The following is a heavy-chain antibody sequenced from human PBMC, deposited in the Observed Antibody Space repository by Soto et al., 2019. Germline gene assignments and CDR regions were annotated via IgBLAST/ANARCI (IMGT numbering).Heavy chain of an antibody. CDR1: GFSFSTYN. V-gene: IGHV3-48*01. Sequence: HPGGSLRLSCAASGFSFSTYNMNWVRQAPGRGLEWVSYISSRSSTIYHADSVKGRFTISRDNSNYTLYLQMNSLRVEDTAVYYCAKTTDRSGYYSRFDYWGQGTLVTVSS. CDR2: ISSRSSTI. J-gene: IGHJ4*02. D-gene: IGHD3-22*01. CDR3: AKTTDRSGYYSRFDY.